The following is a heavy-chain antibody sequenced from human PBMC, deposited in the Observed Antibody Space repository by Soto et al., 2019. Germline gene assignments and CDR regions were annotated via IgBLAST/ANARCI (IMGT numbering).Heavy chain of an antibody. V-gene: IGHV1-2*04. J-gene: IGHJ4*02. CDR3: ARDLGVVPAARWYHASTPRLPDY. Sequence: QVQLVQSGAEVKKPGASVKVSCKASGYTFTGYYMHWVRQAPGQGLEWMGWINPNSGGTNYAQKFQGWVTMTRDTSISTAYMERSRLGYDDTAVYYCARDLGVVPAARWYHASTPRLPDYWGQGTLVTVSS. CDR2: INPNSGGT. D-gene: IGHD2-2*01. CDR1: GYTFTGYY.